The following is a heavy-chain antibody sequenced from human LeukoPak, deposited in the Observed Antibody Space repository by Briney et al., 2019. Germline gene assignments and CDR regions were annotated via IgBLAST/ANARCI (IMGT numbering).Heavy chain of an antibody. D-gene: IGHD6-19*01. J-gene: IGHJ4*02. CDR3: VKVGSGRPFDY. V-gene: IGHV3-64D*06. Sequence: GGSLRLSCSASGFTFSSYAMHWVRQAPGKGLEYVSAISSNGGSTYYADSVKGRFTISRDNSKNTLYLQMSSRRAVDTAVYYCVKVGSGRPFDYWGQGTLVTVSS. CDR2: ISSNGGST. CDR1: GFTFSSYA.